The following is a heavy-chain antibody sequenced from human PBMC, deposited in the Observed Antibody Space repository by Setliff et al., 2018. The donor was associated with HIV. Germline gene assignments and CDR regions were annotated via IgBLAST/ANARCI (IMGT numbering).Heavy chain of an antibody. V-gene: IGHV4-59*11. Sequence: PSETLSLTCTVSGGSISSHYWSWIRQPPGKGLEWIGSIYYSGSTNYNPSLKSRVTISLDTSNNQFSLKLTSVTAADTAMYYCASFFVTTVTNQDYWGQGTPVTVSS. D-gene: IGHD4-17*01. CDR1: GGSISSHY. CDR2: IYYSGST. J-gene: IGHJ4*02. CDR3: ASFFVTTVTNQDY.